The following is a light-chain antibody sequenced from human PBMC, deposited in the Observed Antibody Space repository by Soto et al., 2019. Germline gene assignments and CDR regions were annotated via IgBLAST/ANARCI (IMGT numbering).Light chain of an antibody. V-gene: IGKV3-11*01. CDR2: DAS. J-gene: IGKJ4*01. CDR1: QSVSSY. CDR3: QQRSNWPLLT. Sequence: EIGLTQSPATLSLSPGERATLSCRASQSVSSYLACYQQKPGQAPRLLIYDASNRATGIPARFSGSGSGTDFTLTISSLEHEDFAVYYCQQRSNWPLLTFGGGNKVQIK.